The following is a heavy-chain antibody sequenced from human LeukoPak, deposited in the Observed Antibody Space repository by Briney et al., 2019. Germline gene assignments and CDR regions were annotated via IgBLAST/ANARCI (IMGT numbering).Heavy chain of an antibody. J-gene: IGHJ4*02. V-gene: IGHV3-15*01. CDR3: TTEAGDD. D-gene: IGHD5-24*01. Sequence: GGSLRLSCTASGFTFSNAWMSWVRQAPGKGLEWVGHIKSKTDGGTTDYAAPVKGRFTISRDDSKNTLYLQMDSLKTEDTAVYYCTTEAGDDWGQGTLVTVSS. CDR1: GFTFSNAW. CDR2: IKSKTDGGTT.